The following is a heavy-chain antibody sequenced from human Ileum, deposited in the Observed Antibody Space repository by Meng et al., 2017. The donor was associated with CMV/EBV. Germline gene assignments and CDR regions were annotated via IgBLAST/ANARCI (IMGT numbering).Heavy chain of an antibody. CDR1: YTFTGYY. Sequence: YTFTGYYIHWVRPAPGQGLEWMGWINPHSGGPNYAQRFQGRVTMTRDTSINTAYMELTGLKSDDTAVFFCARDRGYCDGAFCLNSFDYWGQGALVTVSS. V-gene: IGHV1-2*02. CDR2: INPHSGGP. D-gene: IGHD2-21*01. J-gene: IGHJ4*02. CDR3: ARDRGYCDGAFCLNSFDY.